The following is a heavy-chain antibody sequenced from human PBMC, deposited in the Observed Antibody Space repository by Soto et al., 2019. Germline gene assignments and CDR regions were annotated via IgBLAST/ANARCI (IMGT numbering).Heavy chain of an antibody. Sequence: PSETLSLTCTVSGCSISSYYWSWIRQPPGKGLEWIGYIYYSGSTNYNPSLKSRVTISVDTSKNQFSLKLSSVTAADTAVYYCARVKRWLQLWYFDYWGQGTLVTVSS. CDR3: ARVKRWLQLWYFDY. J-gene: IGHJ4*02. CDR1: GCSISSYY. CDR2: IYYSGST. V-gene: IGHV4-59*01. D-gene: IGHD5-12*01.